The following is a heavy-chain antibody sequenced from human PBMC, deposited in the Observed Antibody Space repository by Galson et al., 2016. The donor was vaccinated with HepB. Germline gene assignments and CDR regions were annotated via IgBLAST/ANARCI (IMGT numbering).Heavy chain of an antibody. J-gene: IGHJ4*02. CDR3: AKDEAPFGSGWGFYDY. Sequence: SLRLSCAASGFTFSNSAMSWVRQAPGRGLEWIASIYGSANATYITDSVNGRFTISRDNSKNTLSLQMNSLRTEDTAVYYCAKDEAPFGSGWGFYDYWGRGTLVTVSS. D-gene: IGHD6-19*01. CDR2: IYGSANAT. CDR1: GFTFSNSA. V-gene: IGHV3-23*05.